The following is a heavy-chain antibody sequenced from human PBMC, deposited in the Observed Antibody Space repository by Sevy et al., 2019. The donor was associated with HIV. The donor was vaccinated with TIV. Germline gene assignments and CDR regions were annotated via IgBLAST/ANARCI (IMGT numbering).Heavy chain of an antibody. CDR3: AREMDNSSWHDAIGF. CDR1: GYTFNDYY. J-gene: IGHJ3*01. Sequence: ASVKVSCKTSGYTFNDYYIHWVRQAPGQGLEWMGRINPHSGVTKYAQKFQGRVTMTRETSITTAYMDLSRLKSDDTAVYYCAREMDNSSWHDAIGFWGQGTMVTVSS. V-gene: IGHV1-2*06. D-gene: IGHD6-13*01. CDR2: INPHSGVT.